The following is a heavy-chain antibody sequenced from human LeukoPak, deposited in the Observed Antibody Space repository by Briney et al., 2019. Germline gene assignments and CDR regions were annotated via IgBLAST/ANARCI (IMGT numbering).Heavy chain of an antibody. J-gene: IGHJ4*02. V-gene: IGHV3-21*01. CDR1: RFTFSSYS. Sequence: GGSLRLSCAASRFTFSSYSMNWVRQAPGQGLEWVSSISSSGGYIYYADSVKGRFTVSRDNAKNSLFLQMNCLKAEDTAAYYCARGGYFDYWGQGTLVTVSS. CDR3: ARGGYFDY. CDR2: ISSSGGYI.